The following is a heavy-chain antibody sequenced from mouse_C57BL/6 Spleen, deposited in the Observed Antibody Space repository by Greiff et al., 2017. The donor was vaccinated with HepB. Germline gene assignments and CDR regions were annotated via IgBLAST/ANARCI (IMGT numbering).Heavy chain of an antibody. J-gene: IGHJ2*01. CDR3: AREVGREFDY. Sequence: QVQLQQPGAELVMPGASVKLSCKASGYTFTSYWMHWVKQRPGQGLEWIGEIDPSDSYTNYNQKFKGKSTLTVDKSSSTAYMQLSSLTSEDSAVYYCAREVGREFDYWGRGTTLTVSS. D-gene: IGHD4-1*01. V-gene: IGHV1-69*01. CDR1: GYTFTSYW. CDR2: IDPSDSYT.